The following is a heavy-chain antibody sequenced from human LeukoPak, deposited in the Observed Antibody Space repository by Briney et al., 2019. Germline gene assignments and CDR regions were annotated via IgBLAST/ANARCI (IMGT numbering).Heavy chain of an antibody. D-gene: IGHD3-9*01. V-gene: IGHV4-34*01. CDR3: ARHRRINYDILTGYYNLYYFDY. CDR2: INHSGST. J-gene: IGHJ4*02. CDR1: GGSFSGYL. Sequence: PSETLSLTCAVYGGSFSGYLWSWIRQPPGKGLEWIGDINHSGSTNYNPSLKSRVTISVDTSKNQFSLKLSSVTAADTAVYYCARHRRINYDILTGYYNLYYFDYWGQGTLVTVSS.